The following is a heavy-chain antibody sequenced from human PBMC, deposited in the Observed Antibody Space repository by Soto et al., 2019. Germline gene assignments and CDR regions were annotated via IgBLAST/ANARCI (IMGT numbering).Heavy chain of an antibody. D-gene: IGHD4-17*01. CDR3: ARVAEMGTVTQGYYYYMDV. V-gene: IGHV1-69*02. CDR2: IIPILGIA. CDR1: GDTFSRHT. Sequence: QVQLVQSGAEVKKPGSSVKVSCKASGDTFSRHTISWVRQAPGQGLEWMGRIIPILGIANYAQKIQGRVTITADKSTSTAYMELSSLRSEDPAVYYCARVAEMGTVTQGYYYYMDVWGKGTTVTVSS. J-gene: IGHJ6*03.